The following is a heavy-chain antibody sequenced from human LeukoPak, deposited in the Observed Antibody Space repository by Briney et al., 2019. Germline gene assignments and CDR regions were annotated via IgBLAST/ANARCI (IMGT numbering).Heavy chain of an antibody. D-gene: IGHD4-17*01. V-gene: IGHV3-33*08. Sequence: GGSLRLSCAASGFTFSSYGMHWVRQAPGKGLEWVAVIWYDGSNKYYADSVKGRFTISRDNSKNTLYLQMNSLRAEDTAVYYCARDSVLPIDYADYGWFDPWGQGTLVTVSS. CDR3: ARDSVLPIDYADYGWFDP. CDR2: IWYDGSNK. J-gene: IGHJ5*02. CDR1: GFTFSSYG.